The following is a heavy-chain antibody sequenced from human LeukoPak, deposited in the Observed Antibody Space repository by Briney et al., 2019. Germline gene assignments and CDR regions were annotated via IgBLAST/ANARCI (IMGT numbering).Heavy chain of an antibody. CDR3: AKSGGSSWYGDYFDY. CDR2: VYTSGSTIGNT. V-gene: IGHV4-61*02. Sequence: SETLSLTCTVSGGSISSGSYYWTWIRQPAGKGLEWIGRVYTSGSTIGNTNYNPSLKNRVTISVDTSKNQFSLKLSSVTAADTAVYYCAKSGGSSWYGDYFDYWGQGTLVTVSS. D-gene: IGHD6-13*01. J-gene: IGHJ4*02. CDR1: GGSISSGSYY.